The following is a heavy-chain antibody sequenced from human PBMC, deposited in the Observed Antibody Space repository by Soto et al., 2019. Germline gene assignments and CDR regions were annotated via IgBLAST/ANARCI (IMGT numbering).Heavy chain of an antibody. D-gene: IGHD3-10*01. CDR3: ARDPIRYYYGSGSYYQWYYYYGMDV. J-gene: IGHJ6*02. Sequence: QVQLVESGGGLVKPGGSLRLSCAASGFTFSDYYMSWIRQAPGKGLEWVSYISSSGSTIYYADSVKGRFTISRDNAKNSLYLQMNSLRAEDTAVYYCARDPIRYYYGSGSYYQWYYYYGMDVWGQGTTVTVSS. CDR2: ISSSGSTI. V-gene: IGHV3-11*01. CDR1: GFTFSDYY.